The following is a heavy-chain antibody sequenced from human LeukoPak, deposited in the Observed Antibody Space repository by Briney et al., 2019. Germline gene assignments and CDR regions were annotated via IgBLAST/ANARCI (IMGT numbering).Heavy chain of an antibody. J-gene: IGHJ5*02. D-gene: IGHD6-13*01. Sequence: GGSLRLSCAASGFTVGSNYMSWVRQAPGKGLEWVSVIYSGGSTYYADSVKGRFTISRDNSKNTLYLQMNSLRAEDTAVYYCARDPYSSSWYSSGFDPWGQGTLVTVSS. V-gene: IGHV3-66*01. CDR1: GFTVGSNY. CDR3: ARDPYSSSWYSSGFDP. CDR2: IYSGGST.